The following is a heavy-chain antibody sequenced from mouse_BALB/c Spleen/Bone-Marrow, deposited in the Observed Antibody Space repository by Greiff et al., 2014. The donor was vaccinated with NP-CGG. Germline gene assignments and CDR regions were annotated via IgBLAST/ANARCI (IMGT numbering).Heavy chain of an antibody. V-gene: IGHV3-2*02. CDR3: ARSRGLRRDWYFDV. Sequence: EVQLVESGPGLVKPSQSLSLTCTVTGYSITSDYAWNWIRQFPGNKLEWMGYISYSDITSYIPSLKSRISITRDTSKNQFFLQLNSVTTEDTATYYCARSRGLRRDWYFDVWGAGTTVTVSS. D-gene: IGHD2-4*01. J-gene: IGHJ1*01. CDR1: GYSITSDYA. CDR2: ISYSDIT.